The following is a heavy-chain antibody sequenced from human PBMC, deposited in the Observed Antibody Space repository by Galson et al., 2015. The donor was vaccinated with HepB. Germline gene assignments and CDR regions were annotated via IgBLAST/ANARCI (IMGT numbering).Heavy chain of an antibody. J-gene: IGHJ4*02. Sequence: LVKVSCKASGYTFTSYYMHWVRQAPGQGLEWMGIINPSGGSTSYAQKFQGRVTMTRDTSTSTVYMELSSLRSEDTAVYYFARGPPPYDPIGPLGHWGQGTLVTVSS. D-gene: IGHD3-16*01. CDR3: ARGPPPYDPIGPLGH. CDR1: GYTFTSYY. CDR2: INPSGGST. V-gene: IGHV1-46*01.